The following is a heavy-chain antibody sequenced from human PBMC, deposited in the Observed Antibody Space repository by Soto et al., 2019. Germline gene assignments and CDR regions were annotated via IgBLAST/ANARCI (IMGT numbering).Heavy chain of an antibody. Sequence: TLSLTCAISGDSVSSNSAAWNWIRQSPSRGLEWLGRTYYRSKWYNDYAVSVKSRITINPDTSKNQFSLQLNSVTPEDTAVYYCARGGEYYDFWSGYYGYYGMDVWGQGTTVTVSS. J-gene: IGHJ6*02. CDR2: TYYRSKWYN. CDR1: GDSVSSNSAA. D-gene: IGHD3-3*01. V-gene: IGHV6-1*01. CDR3: ARGGEYYDFWSGYYGYYGMDV.